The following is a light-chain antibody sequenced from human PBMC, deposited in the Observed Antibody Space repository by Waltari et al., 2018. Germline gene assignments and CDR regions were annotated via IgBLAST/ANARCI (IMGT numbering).Light chain of an antibody. CDR1: RYNIGSNS. V-gene: IGLV1-44*01. CDR2: SND. J-gene: IGLJ3*02. Sequence: QSVLTQPPSVSGTPGQRVTISCSGSRYNIGSNSVNWYQQLPGTAPKLLIDSNDQRPSGVPDRFLGSKSGTSASLAISGLQSEDEADYYCAAWDDSVNGHWVFGGGTKLTVL. CDR3: AAWDDSVNGHWV.